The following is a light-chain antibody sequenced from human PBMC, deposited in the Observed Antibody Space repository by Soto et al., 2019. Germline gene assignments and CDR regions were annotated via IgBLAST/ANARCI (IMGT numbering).Light chain of an antibody. J-gene: IGKJ1*01. V-gene: IGKV1-5*03. Sequence: DIQITQSPSTLSASVVDRVTITCRASQIISSWLAWYQQKPGKAPNLLIYKASSLESGVPSRFSGSGSGTEFTLTISSLQPDDFATYYCQQYNSYSRKFGQGTKVDIK. CDR2: KAS. CDR1: QIISSW. CDR3: QQYNSYSRK.